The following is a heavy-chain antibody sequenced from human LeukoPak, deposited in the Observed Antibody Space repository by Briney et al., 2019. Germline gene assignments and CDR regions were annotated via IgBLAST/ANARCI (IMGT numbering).Heavy chain of an antibody. CDR3: ARRVAVAGNYYFDY. D-gene: IGHD6-19*01. V-gene: IGHV4-39*01. CDR2: IYYSGST. CDR1: GGSISSSSYY. J-gene: IGHJ4*02. Sequence: SETLSLTCTVSGGSISSSSYYWGWIRQPPGKGLEWIGSIYYSGSTYYNPSLKSRVTISVDTSKNQFSLKLSSVTAADTAVYYCARRVAVAGNYYFDYWGQGTLVTVSA.